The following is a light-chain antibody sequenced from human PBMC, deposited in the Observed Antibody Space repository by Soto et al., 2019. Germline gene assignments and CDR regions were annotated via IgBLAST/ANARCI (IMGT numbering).Light chain of an antibody. Sequence: QSALTQPASVSGSPGQSITISCTGTSSDVGGYNYVSWYQQHPDKAPKLMIFEVSDRPPGVSNRFSGSNSGNTASLTISGLQAEDEADYFCSSYTSNRTLVFGGGTKVTVL. V-gene: IGLV2-14*01. J-gene: IGLJ3*02. CDR2: EVS. CDR1: SSDVGGYNY. CDR3: SSYTSNRTLV.